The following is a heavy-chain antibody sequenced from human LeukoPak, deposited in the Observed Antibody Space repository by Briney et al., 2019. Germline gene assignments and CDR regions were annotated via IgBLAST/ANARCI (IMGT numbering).Heavy chain of an antibody. CDR2: INPNSGGT. V-gene: IGHV1-2*06. D-gene: IGHD2/OR15-2a*01. J-gene: IGHJ4*02. CDR3: ARDGRPWSTSGYFDY. CDR1: GYTFTGYY. Sequence: GASVKVSCKASGYTFTGYYTHWVRQAPGQGLEWMGRINPNSGGTNYAQKFQGRVTMTRDTSISTAYMELSRLRSDDTAVYYCARDGRPWSTSGYFDYWGQGTLVTVSS.